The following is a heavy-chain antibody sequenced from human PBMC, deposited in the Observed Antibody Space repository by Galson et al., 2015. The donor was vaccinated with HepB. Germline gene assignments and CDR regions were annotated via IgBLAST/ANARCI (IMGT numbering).Heavy chain of an antibody. CDR3: AKAGIAVALNSLFDY. Sequence: SLRLSCAASGFTFSSYAMSWVRQAPGKGLEWVSAISGSGGSTYYADSVKGRFTISGDNSKNTLYLQMNSLRAEDTAVYYCAKAGIAVALNSLFDYWGQGTLVTVSS. V-gene: IGHV3-23*01. D-gene: IGHD6-19*01. CDR2: ISGSGGST. CDR1: GFTFSSYA. J-gene: IGHJ4*02.